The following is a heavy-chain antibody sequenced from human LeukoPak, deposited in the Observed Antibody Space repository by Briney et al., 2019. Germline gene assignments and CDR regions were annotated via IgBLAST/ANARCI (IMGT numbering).Heavy chain of an antibody. CDR3: ALEVDPLNWFDP. J-gene: IGHJ5*02. V-gene: IGHV4-34*01. CDR1: GGSFSGYY. CDR2: INHSGST. D-gene: IGHD2-8*02. Sequence: SETLSLTCAVYGGSFSGYYWSWIRQPPGKGLEWIGEINHSGSTNYNPSLKSRVTISVDTSKNQFSLKLSSVTAADTAVYYCALEVDPLNWFDPWGQGTLATVSS.